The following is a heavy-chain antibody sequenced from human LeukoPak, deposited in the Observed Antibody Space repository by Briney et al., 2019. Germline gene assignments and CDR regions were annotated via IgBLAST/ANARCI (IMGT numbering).Heavy chain of an antibody. D-gene: IGHD2-15*01. CDR2: ISSSNSYI. CDR1: GFIFSSYN. V-gene: IGHV3-21*01. CDR3: ARGYSSGLFAGGYFDC. Sequence: PGGSLRLSCAASGFIFSSYNMNWVRQAPGKGLGWVSSISSSNSYIYYADSVKGRFTISRDNAKSSLYLQMNSLRAEDTAVYYCARGYSSGLFAGGYFDCWGQGTLVTVSS. J-gene: IGHJ4*02.